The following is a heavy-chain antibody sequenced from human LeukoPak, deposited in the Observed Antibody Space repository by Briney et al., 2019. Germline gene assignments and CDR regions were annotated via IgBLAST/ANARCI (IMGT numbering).Heavy chain of an antibody. CDR2: IYTSGTT. J-gene: IGHJ5*02. V-gene: IGHV4-4*09. CDR1: GGSISSYY. Sequence: ASETLSLTCTDPGGSISSYYWSWIRQPPGKGLEWIGYIYTSGTTNYTPSLESRVTISVDTSKNQFSLKLSSVTAADTAVYYCARLHPDPGGAGRGFDPWGQGTLVTVSS. CDR3: ARLHPDPGGAGRGFDP. D-gene: IGHD1-14*01.